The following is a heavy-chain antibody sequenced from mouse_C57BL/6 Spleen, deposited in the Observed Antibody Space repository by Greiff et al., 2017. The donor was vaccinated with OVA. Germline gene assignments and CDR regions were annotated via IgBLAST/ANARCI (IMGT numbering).Heavy chain of an antibody. CDR1: GYSFTSGYY. CDR2: ISYDGSN. V-gene: IGHV3-6*01. Sequence: EVQLMESGPGLVKPSQSLSLTCSVTGYSFTSGYYWNWIRQLPGNKLEWMGYISYDGSNNYNPSLKNRISITRDTSKNQFFLKCNSVTTEDTATYYCARGTGYYFDYWGQGTTLTVSS. J-gene: IGHJ2*01. D-gene: IGHD4-1*01. CDR3: ARGTGYYFDY.